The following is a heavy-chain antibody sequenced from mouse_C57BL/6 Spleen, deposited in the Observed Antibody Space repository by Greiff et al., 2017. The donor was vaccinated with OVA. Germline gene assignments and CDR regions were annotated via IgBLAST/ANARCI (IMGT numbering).Heavy chain of an antibody. D-gene: IGHD4-1*01. CDR2: IYPGDGDT. CDR1: GYAFSSSW. Sequence: VKLQESGPELVKPGASVKISCKASGYAFSSSWMNWVKQRPGKGLEWIGRIYPGDGDTNYNGKFKGKATLTADKSSSTAYMQLSSLTSEDSAVYFCARLTGYWYFDVWGTGTTVTVSS. CDR3: ARLTGYWYFDV. V-gene: IGHV1-82*01. J-gene: IGHJ1*03.